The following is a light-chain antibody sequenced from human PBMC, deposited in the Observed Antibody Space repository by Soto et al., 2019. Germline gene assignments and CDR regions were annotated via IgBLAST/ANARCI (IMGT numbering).Light chain of an antibody. J-gene: IGKJ1*01. CDR2: GAS. V-gene: IGKV3-15*01. CDR1: QSVSSN. Sequence: EIVLTQSPGTLSLSPGERATLSCWASQSVSSNLAWYQQKSGQAPRLLMYGASTRATGIPDRFSGSGSGTEFTLTISSLQSEDFVVYYCQQYDNWPRTFGQGTKVDIK. CDR3: QQYDNWPRT.